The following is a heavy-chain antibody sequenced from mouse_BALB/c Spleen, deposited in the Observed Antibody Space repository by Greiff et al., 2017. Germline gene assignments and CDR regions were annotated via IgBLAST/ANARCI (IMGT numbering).Heavy chain of an antibody. V-gene: IGHV5-6-5*01. J-gene: IGHJ2*01. D-gene: IGHD1-1*01. CDR2: ISSGGST. CDR1: GFTFSSYA. CDR3: AREGTYGSSYFDY. Sequence: EVQGVESGGGLVKPGGSLKLSCAASGFTFSSYAMSWVRQTPEKRLEWVASISSGGSTYYPDSVKGRFTISRDNARNILYLQMSSLRSEDTAMYYCAREGTYGSSYFDYWGQGTTLTVSS.